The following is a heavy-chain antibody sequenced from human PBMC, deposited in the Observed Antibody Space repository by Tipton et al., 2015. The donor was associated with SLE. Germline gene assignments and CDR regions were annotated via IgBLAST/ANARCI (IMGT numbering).Heavy chain of an antibody. J-gene: IGHJ3*02. D-gene: IGHD3-16*01. Sequence: SLRLSCAASGFTFSNFAMNWVRQPPGKGLEWVSLIYRGNSSTYSADFAKGRFTISRDNSKNTLYLQMNSLRVEDTAIYYCAKGFGLGIREAFDMWGQGTLVTVSA. CDR2: IYRGNSST. CDR3: AKGFGLGIREAFDM. V-gene: IGHV3-23*03. CDR1: GFTFSNFA.